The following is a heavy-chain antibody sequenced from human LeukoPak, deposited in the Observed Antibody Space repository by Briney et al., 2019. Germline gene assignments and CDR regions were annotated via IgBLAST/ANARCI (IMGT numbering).Heavy chain of an antibody. CDR1: GLTFNNYA. CDR2: ISGSGMTT. D-gene: IGHD3-22*01. Sequence: GGSLRLSCAASGLTFNNYAMSWVRQAPGKGLEWVSAISGSGMTTYYADSVKGWFTISRDNSKNTLYLQMNSLRAEDTAVYYCAKRDSSGYSHYFDYWGQGTLVTVSS. J-gene: IGHJ4*02. V-gene: IGHV3-23*01. CDR3: AKRDSSGYSHYFDY.